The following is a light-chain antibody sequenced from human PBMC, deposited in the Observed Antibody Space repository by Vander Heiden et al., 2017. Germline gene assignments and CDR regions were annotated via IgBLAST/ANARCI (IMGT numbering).Light chain of an antibody. CDR2: AAT. Sequence: DIQTTQSPSSLPASVVDRVTITSPASLTISIYLNWYQQKPGKAPKVLIYAATSLQSGVPSRFSGSTSGSGFGTDFTLTISSLQPEDFATYYCQQSYSPPLTFGGGTKVEI. CDR1: LTISIY. J-gene: IGKJ4*01. V-gene: IGKV1-39*01. CDR3: QQSYSPPLT.